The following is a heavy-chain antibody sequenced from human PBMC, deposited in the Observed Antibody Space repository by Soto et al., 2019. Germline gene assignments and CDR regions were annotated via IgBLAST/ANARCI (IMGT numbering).Heavy chain of an antibody. CDR2: ITSSGSTK. CDR1: GFTFSSYE. CDR3: ARGFPYYDSSGYYYFSAFDI. V-gene: IGHV3-48*03. D-gene: IGHD3-22*01. J-gene: IGHJ3*02. Sequence: LRLSCAASGFTFSSYEINWVRQGPGKGLEWVSYITSSGSTKYYADSVKGRFTISRDNAKNSLYLQMNSLRAEDTAVYYCARGFPYYDSSGYYYFSAFDIWGQGTMVTVSS.